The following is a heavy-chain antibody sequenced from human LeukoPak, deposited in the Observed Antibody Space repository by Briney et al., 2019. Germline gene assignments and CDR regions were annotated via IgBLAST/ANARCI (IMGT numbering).Heavy chain of an antibody. CDR1: GFTFSDYY. CDR2: ISNSGTII. D-gene: IGHD5/OR15-5a*01. CDR3: ASFVYEYYYMDV. Sequence: GGSLRLSCAASGFTFSDYYMSWIRQAPGKGLEWVSYISNSGTIISYADSVKGRFTISRDNAKNTLYLQMNSLRAEDAAVYYCASFVYEYYYMDVWGKGTTVTVSS. V-gene: IGHV3-11*04. J-gene: IGHJ6*03.